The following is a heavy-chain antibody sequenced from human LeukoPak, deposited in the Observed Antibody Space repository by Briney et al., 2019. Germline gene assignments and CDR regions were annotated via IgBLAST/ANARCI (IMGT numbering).Heavy chain of an antibody. Sequence: SGGSLRPSCAASGFTFSSYGMHWVRQAPGKGLAWVAIIWYDGSNKYYADSVEGRFTISRDNSKNTLYLQMNSLRAEDTAVYYCARDLNTHHYYYGMDVWGQGTTVTVSS. D-gene: IGHD2-2*02. CDR1: GFTFSSYG. CDR2: IWYDGSNK. J-gene: IGHJ6*02. V-gene: IGHV3-33*01. CDR3: ARDLNTHHYYYGMDV.